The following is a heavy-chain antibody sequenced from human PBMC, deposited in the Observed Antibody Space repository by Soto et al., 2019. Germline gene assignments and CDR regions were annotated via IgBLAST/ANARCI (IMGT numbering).Heavy chain of an antibody. J-gene: IGHJ3*02. V-gene: IGHV3-9*01. D-gene: IGHD2-2*01. CDR2: ISWNSGRT. CDR3: AKDRSCSSTSCLGAFDI. CDR1: GFTFDDYA. Sequence: ESGGGLVQPGRSLRLSCAASGFTFDDYAMDWVRQAPGKGLEWVSGISWNSGRTGYADSVKGRFTISRDNAKNSLYLQMNSLRAEDTAFYYCAKDRSCSSTSCLGAFDIWGQGTMVTVSS.